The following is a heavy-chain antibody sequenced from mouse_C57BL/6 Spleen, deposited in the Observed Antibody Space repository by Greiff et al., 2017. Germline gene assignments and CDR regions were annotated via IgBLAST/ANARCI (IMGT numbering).Heavy chain of an antibody. CDR2: ISDGGSYT. CDR3: AREGDGNYLDY. J-gene: IGHJ2*01. CDR1: GFTFSSYA. V-gene: IGHV5-4*01. Sequence: EVKLMESGGGLVKPGGSLKLSCAASGFTFSSYAMSWVRQTPEKRLEWVATISDGGSYTYYPDNVKGRFTISRDNAKNNLYLQMSHLKSEDTAMYYCAREGDGNYLDYWGQGTTLTVSS. D-gene: IGHD2-1*01.